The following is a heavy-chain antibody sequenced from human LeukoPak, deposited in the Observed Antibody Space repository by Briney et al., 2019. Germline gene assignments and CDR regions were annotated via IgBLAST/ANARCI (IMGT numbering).Heavy chain of an antibody. V-gene: IGHV1-2*02. CDR1: GYTFTGYY. CDR3: AGMTYNSSPFDP. J-gene: IGHJ5*02. Sequence: ASVKVSCKASGYTFTGYYMHWVRQAPGQGLEWMGWINPNSGGTNYAQKFQGRVTITRDTSASTAYMELSSLTSEDTAVYFCAGMTYNSSPFDPWGQGTLVTVSS. D-gene: IGHD3-22*01. CDR2: INPNSGGT.